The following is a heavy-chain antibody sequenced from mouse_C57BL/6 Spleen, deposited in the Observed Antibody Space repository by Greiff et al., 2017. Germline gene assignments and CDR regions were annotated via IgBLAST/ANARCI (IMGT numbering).Heavy chain of an antibody. Sequence: EVQLQQSGPGLAKPSQTLSLTCSVTGYSITRDYWNWIRKFPGNKLEYMGYISYSGSTYYNPPLKSRISITRDTSKNQYYLQLNSVTTEDTATYYCARYNGYYRWYFDVWGTGTTVTVSS. CDR1: GYSITRDY. J-gene: IGHJ1*03. CDR3: ARYNGYYRWYFDV. D-gene: IGHD2-3*01. CDR2: ISYSGST. V-gene: IGHV3-8*01.